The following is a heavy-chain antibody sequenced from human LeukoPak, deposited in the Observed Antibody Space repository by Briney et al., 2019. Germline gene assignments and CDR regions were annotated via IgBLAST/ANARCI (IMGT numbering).Heavy chain of an antibody. V-gene: IGHV4-34*01. CDR3: ARHKVTPYLYSSSCFDY. D-gene: IGHD6-13*01. CDR1: GGSFSGYY. CDR2: INHSGST. Sequence: SETLSLTCAVYGGSFSGYYWSWIRQPPGRGLEWIGEINHSGSTNYNPSLKSRVTISVDTSKNQFSLKLSSVTAADAAVYYCARHKVTPYLYSSSCFDYWGQGTLVTVSS. J-gene: IGHJ4*02.